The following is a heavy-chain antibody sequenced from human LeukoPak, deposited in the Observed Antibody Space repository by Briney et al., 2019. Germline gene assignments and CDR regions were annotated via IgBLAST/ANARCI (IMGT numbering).Heavy chain of an antibody. J-gene: IGHJ6*02. V-gene: IGHV3-30*04. D-gene: IGHD3-10*01. Sequence: SCKASGYTFTSYAMHWVRQAPGKALEWVAVILYDGSTKYYADSVKGRFTISRDNSKNTLYLQMNSLRTEDTAVYYCAKDVKRWFGEDYGMAVWGQRTTVTVSS. CDR3: AKDVKRWFGEDYGMAV. CDR2: ILYDGSTK. CDR1: GYTFTSYA.